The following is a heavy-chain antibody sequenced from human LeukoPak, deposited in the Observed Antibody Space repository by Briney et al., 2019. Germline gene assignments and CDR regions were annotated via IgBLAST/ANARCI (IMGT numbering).Heavy chain of an antibody. J-gene: IGHJ4*02. D-gene: IGHD3-16*02. Sequence: GGSLRLSCAASGFTFSSYAMSWVRQAPVKALEWVSAISGSGGSTYYADSVKGRFTISRDNSKNTLYLQMNSLRAEDTAVYYCAKDTGMITFRGVIWNFDYWGQGTLVTVSS. CDR1: GFTFSSYA. V-gene: IGHV3-23*01. CDR3: AKDTGMITFRGVIWNFDY. CDR2: ISGSGGST.